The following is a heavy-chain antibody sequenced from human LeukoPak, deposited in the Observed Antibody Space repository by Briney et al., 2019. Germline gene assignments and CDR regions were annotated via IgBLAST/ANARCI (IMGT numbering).Heavy chain of an antibody. V-gene: IGHV3-23*01. D-gene: IGHD3-9*01. CDR1: GFTFSSYG. CDR3: AKVSESNYDFLTGYYTPYYFDY. Sequence: GGSLRLSCAASGFTFSSYGMHWVRPAPGKGLEWVSGISDSGGSTYYADSVKGRFTISRDNSKNMLYLQMNSLRAEDTAVYYCAKVSESNYDFLTGYYTPYYFDYWGQGTLVTVSS. CDR2: ISDSGGST. J-gene: IGHJ4*02.